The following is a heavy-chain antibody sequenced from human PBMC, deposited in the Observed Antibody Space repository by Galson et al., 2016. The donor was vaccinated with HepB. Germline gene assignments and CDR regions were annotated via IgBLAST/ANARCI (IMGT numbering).Heavy chain of an antibody. CDR3: ARNKVKSEAEITRDYYYGMDV. Sequence: SVKVSCKASGGTFSSYAISWMRQAPGQGLEWMGGIIPVFGTANYAQKFQGSVTTTADESTSTAYMELSSLRSEDTAVYYCARNKVKSEAEITRDYYYGMDVWGQGTTVTVSS. J-gene: IGHJ6*02. D-gene: IGHD6-13*01. CDR1: GGTFSSYA. V-gene: IGHV1-69*13. CDR2: IIPVFGTA.